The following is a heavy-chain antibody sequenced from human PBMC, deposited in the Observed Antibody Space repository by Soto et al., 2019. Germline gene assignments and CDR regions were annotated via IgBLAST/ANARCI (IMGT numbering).Heavy chain of an antibody. CDR3: ARDRQFDFWSGYSGFDY. CDR1: GFTFSSYG. D-gene: IGHD3-3*01. Sequence: QVQLVESGGGVVQPGRSLRLSCAASGFTFSSYGMHWVRQAPGKGLEWVAVIWYDGSNKYYADSVKGRFTISRDNSKNTLYLQMNSLRAEDTAVYYCARDRQFDFWSGYSGFDYWGQGTLVTVSS. V-gene: IGHV3-33*01. J-gene: IGHJ4*02. CDR2: IWYDGSNK.